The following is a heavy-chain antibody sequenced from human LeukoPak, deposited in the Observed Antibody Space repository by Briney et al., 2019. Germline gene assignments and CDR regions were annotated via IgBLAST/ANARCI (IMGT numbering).Heavy chain of an antibody. J-gene: IGHJ5*02. D-gene: IGHD1-26*01. CDR1: GFTVSSNY. V-gene: IGHV3-66*01. CDR2: IYSGGST. CDR3: ARARGPVGKNWFDP. Sequence: GGSLRLSCAASGFTVSSNYMSWVRQAPGKGLEWVSVIYSGGSTYYADSVKGRFTIPRDNSKNTLYLQMNSLRAEDTAVYYCARARGPVGKNWFDPWGQGTLVTVSS.